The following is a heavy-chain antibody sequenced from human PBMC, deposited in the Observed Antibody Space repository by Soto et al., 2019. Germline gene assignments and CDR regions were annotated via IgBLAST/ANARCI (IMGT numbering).Heavy chain of an antibody. CDR1: GGTFSRNS. CDR2: IIPIFGTP. V-gene: IGHV1-69*13. D-gene: IGHD3-22*01. Sequence: SVKVSCKASGGTFSRNSISWVRQAPGQGLEWMGGIIPIFGTPNYAQKFQGRLTITADESTSTAYMELSSLRSDDTAVYYCARPIQFYFDTSAQSAWFDPWGQGTLVTV. J-gene: IGHJ5*02. CDR3: ARPIQFYFDTSAQSAWFDP.